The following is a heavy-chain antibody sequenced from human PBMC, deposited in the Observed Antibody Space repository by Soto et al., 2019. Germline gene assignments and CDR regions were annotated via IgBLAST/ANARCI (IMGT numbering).Heavy chain of an antibody. CDR1: GGSFSGYY. V-gene: IGHV4-34*01. Sequence: QVQLQQWGAGLLKPSETLSLTCAVYGGSFSGYYWSWIRQPPGKGLEWIGEINHSGSTNYNPSLKIRVTISVDTAKNQFALKLSSVTAADTAVYYCARGPIAAAGIVYFDYWGQGTLVTVSS. J-gene: IGHJ4*02. CDR2: INHSGST. D-gene: IGHD6-13*01. CDR3: ARGPIAAAGIVYFDY.